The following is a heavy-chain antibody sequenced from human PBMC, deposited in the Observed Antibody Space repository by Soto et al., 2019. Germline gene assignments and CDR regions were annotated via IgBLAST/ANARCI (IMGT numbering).Heavy chain of an antibody. D-gene: IGHD5-12*01. CDR2: IDLGGTK. V-gene: IGHV4-39*01. J-gene: IGHJ5*02. CDR3: ALYQRGYSGGSQFHP. Sequence: QAQLQESGPGLVRPSETLSLTCTVSVVSIGGSYHYWGWIRQPPGKGLEWIGNIDLGGTKYYSPTLKSRLTMSLATCKKLLSLELTSVTATDTAVYYCALYQRGYSGGSQFHPWGQGTLVTVSS. CDR1: VVSIGGSYHY.